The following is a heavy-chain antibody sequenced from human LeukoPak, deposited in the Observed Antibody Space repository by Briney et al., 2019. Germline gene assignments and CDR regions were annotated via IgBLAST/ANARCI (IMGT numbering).Heavy chain of an antibody. CDR1: GGSISSSNW. V-gene: IGHV4-4*02. CDR2: IYLRGNT. D-gene: IGHD4-17*01. Sequence: TSGTLSLTCAISGGSISSSNWWTWVRQPPGKGLEWVGEIYLRGNTNYNPSLESRVTISVDESKTQLSLRLESVTAADTAVYYCARGTITTVTDSWGPGTLVTVSS. J-gene: IGHJ4*02. CDR3: ARGTITTVTDS.